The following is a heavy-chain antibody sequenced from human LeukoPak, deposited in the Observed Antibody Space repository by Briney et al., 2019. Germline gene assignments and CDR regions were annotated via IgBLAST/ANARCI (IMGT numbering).Heavy chain of an antibody. V-gene: IGHV3-48*01. CDR1: GFTFSDYS. CDR2: ISSGSSTI. CDR3: ARVYRNEEGFWTPNNYMDV. J-gene: IGHJ6*03. D-gene: IGHD3/OR15-3a*01. Sequence: GGSPRLSCAGSGFTFSDYSMNWVRQAPGKGLEWVSYISSGSSTIDNADSVKGRFTISRDNAKNSLYLQMNSLRAEDTAVYYCARVYRNEEGFWTPNNYMDVWGKGTTVTVSS.